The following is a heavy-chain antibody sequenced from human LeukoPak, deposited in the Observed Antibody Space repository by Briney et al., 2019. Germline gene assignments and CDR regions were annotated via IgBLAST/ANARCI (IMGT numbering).Heavy chain of an antibody. J-gene: IGHJ4*02. CDR3: ARGPLNSAAAAGHSLEY. V-gene: IGHV1-69*04. D-gene: IGHD6-13*01. CDR1: GYTFTSYY. CDR2: IIPILDMA. Sequence: VASVKVSCKASGYTFTSYYMHWVRQAPGQGLEWMGRIIPILDMANYAQKFQGRVTITADKSTSTAYMELSSLTSEDTAVYYCARGPLNSAAAAGHSLEYWGQGTLVTVSS.